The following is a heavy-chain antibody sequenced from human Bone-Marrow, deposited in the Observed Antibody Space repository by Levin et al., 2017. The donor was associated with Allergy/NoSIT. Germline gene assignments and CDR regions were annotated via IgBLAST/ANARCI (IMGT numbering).Heavy chain of an antibody. CDR2: ITGGGFNT. D-gene: IGHD4/OR15-4a*01. CDR1: GFTISEYA. Sequence: GGSLRLSCAVSGFTISEYAMAWVRQAPGKGLEWVSVITGGGFNTYYGDSVKGRFTVSRDDSKDTLHLELNSLRAEDTAVYYCAKKQGATSGFSFDVWGQGTMVTVSS. V-gene: IGHV3-23*01. CDR3: AKKQGATSGFSFDV. J-gene: IGHJ3*01.